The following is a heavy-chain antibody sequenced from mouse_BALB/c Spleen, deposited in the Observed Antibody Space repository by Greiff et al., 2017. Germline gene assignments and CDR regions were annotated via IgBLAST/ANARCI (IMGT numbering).Heavy chain of an antibody. CDR2: INPGSGGT. D-gene: IGHD1-1*01. CDR1: GYAFTNYL. V-gene: IGHV1-54*01. J-gene: IGHJ4*01. Sequence: QVQLQQSGAELVRPGTSVKVSCKASGYAFTNYLIEWVKQRPGQGLEWIGVINPGSGGTNYNEKFKGKATLTADKSSSTAYMQLSSLTSDDSAVYCRARSDYGSLYAMDYWGQGTSVTVSS. CDR3: ARSDYGSLYAMDY.